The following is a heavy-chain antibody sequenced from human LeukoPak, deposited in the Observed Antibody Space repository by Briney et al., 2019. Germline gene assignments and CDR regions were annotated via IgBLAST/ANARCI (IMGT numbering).Heavy chain of an antibody. V-gene: IGHV3-30*03. D-gene: IGHD6-13*01. CDR2: ISYDGSNK. CDR3: ARPGIAAAGYYYYYYGMDV. J-gene: IGHJ6*02. CDR1: GFTFSSYG. Sequence: GGSLRLSCAASGFTFSSYGVHWVRQAPGKGLEWVAVISYDGSNKYYADSVKGRFTISRDNSKNTLYLQMNSLRAEDTAVYYCARPGIAAAGYYYYYYGMDVWGQGTTVTVSS.